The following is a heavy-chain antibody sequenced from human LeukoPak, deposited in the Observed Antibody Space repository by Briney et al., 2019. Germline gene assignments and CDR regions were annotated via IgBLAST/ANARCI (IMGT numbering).Heavy chain of an antibody. V-gene: IGHV4-30-2*01. CDR1: GXSISSGGYS. D-gene: IGHD3-9*01. Sequence: SQTLSLTCAVSGXSISSGGYSWSWIRQPPGKGLEWIGYIHHSGSTYYNPSLKSRVTISVDRSKNQFSLKLSSVTAADTAVYYCARMVDNYDIPRYFDYWGQGTLVTVSS. J-gene: IGHJ4*02. CDR3: ARMVDNYDIPRYFDY. CDR2: IHHSGST.